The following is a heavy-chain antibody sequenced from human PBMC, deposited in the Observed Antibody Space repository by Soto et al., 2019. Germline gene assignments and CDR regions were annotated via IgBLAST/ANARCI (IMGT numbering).Heavy chain of an antibody. CDR1: GFTFSSYA. CDR2: ISGSDGST. CDR3: AKNGAGPQSRFDP. D-gene: IGHD2-8*01. Sequence: EVQLLESGGGLVQPGGSLRLSCAASGFTFSSYAMSWVRQAPGKGLEWVSVISGSDGSTYYADSVKGRFTISRDNSKNTLYLQMNNLRAEDTAVYYCAKNGAGPQSRFDPWGQGTLVTVSS. J-gene: IGHJ5*02. V-gene: IGHV3-23*01.